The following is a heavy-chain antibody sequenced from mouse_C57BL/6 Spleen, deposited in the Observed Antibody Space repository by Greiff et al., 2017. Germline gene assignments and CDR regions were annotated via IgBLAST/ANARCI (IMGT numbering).Heavy chain of an antibody. CDR1: GYTFTSYW. J-gene: IGHJ4*01. CDR2: IYPGSGST. CDR3: ARRGTTVVAPYYYAMDY. Sequence: VQLQQPGAELVKPGASVKMSCKASGYTFTSYWITWVKQRPGQGLEWIGDIYPGSGSTNYNEKFKSKATLTVDTASSTAYMQLSSLTSEDSAVYYGARRGTTVVAPYYYAMDYWGQGTSVTVAS. V-gene: IGHV1-55*01. D-gene: IGHD1-1*01.